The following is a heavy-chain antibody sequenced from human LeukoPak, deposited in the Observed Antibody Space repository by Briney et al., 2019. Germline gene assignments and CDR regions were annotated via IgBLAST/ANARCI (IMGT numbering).Heavy chain of an antibody. J-gene: IGHJ4*02. CDR1: GFTVSTNY. Sequence: GGSLRLSCAASGFTVSTNYMSWVRQAPGKGLEWVSVVYTDGSTYSADSVKGRFSISRDNSKNTLFLQMSSLRAEDTAVYYCARDRLVGAGLGRYFDYWGQGTLVTVSS. V-gene: IGHV3-66*02. D-gene: IGHD1-26*01. CDR2: VYTDGST. CDR3: ARDRLVGAGLGRYFDY.